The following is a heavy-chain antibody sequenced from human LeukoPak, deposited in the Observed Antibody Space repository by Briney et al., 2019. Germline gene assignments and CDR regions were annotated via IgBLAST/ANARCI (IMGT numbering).Heavy chain of an antibody. V-gene: IGHV4-59*01. Sequence: EWVGYIYYSGSTNYNPSLKSRVTISLDTSKNQFSLKLSSVTAADTAVYYCARDGGYTSGWFDWGQGTLVTVSS. J-gene: IGHJ4*02. D-gene: IGHD6-19*01. CDR3: ARDGGYTSGWFD. CDR2: IYYSGST.